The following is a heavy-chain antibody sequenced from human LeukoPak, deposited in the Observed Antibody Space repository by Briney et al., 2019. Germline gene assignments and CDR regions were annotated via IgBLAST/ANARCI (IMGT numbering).Heavy chain of an antibody. J-gene: IGHJ3*02. CDR3: ARVRQAATALKDAFDI. Sequence: ASVRVSCKAPGYTFTGYYMHWVRQAPGQGLEWMGWINPNSGGTNYAQKFQGRVTMTRDTSISTAYMELSRLRSDDTTVYYCARVRQAATALKDAFDIWGQGTMVTVSS. CDR1: GYTFTGYY. V-gene: IGHV1-2*02. D-gene: IGHD2-21*02. CDR2: INPNSGGT.